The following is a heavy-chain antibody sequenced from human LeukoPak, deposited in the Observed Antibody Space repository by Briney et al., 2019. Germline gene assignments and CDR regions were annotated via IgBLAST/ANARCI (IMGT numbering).Heavy chain of an antibody. CDR3: ARVVEYYDFWSGYREGGSFDY. D-gene: IGHD3-3*01. CDR1: GFTFSSYS. J-gene: IGHJ4*02. Sequence: GGSLRLSCAASGFTFSSYSMNWVRQAPGKGLEWVSSISSSSSYIYYADSVKGRFTISRDNAKSSLYLQMNSLRAEDTAVYYCARVVEYYDFWSGYREGGSFDYWGQGTLVTVSS. V-gene: IGHV3-21*01. CDR2: ISSSSSYI.